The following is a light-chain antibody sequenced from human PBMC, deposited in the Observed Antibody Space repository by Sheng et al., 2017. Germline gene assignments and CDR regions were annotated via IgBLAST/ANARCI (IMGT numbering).Light chain of an antibody. CDR2: AAS. Sequence: DIQLTQSPSFLSASVGDRVTITCRASQGINNYLAWYQQKPGKAPNLLIYAASTLQSGVPSRFSGSGSGTEFTLTISSLQPEDFATYYCQQYNSYWTFGLGTKVEIK. CDR1: QGINNY. J-gene: IGKJ1*01. V-gene: IGKV1-9*01. CDR3: QQYNSYWT.